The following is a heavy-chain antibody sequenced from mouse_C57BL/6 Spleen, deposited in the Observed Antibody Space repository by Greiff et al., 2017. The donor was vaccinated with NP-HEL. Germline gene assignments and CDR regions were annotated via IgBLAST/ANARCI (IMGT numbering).Heavy chain of an antibody. J-gene: IGHJ2*01. CDR1: GYTFTDYN. CDR3: ARRSGYYGSSYYFDY. V-gene: IGHV1-18*01. D-gene: IGHD1-1*01. Sequence: EVQLQQSGPELVKPGASVKIPCKASGYTFTDYNMDWVKQSHGKSLEWIGDINPNNGGTSYNQKFKGKATLTVEKSSSTAYMELRSLTSEDTSVYYCARRSGYYGSSYYFDYWGQGTTLTVSS. CDR2: INPNNGGT.